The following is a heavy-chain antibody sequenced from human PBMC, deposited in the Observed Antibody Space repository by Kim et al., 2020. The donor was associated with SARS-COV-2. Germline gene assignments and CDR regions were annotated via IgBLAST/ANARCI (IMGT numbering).Heavy chain of an antibody. CDR3: ARDLRDVDINFYYYAMVV. V-gene: IGHV3-53*01. D-gene: IGHD5-12*01. Sequence: GGSLRLSCAASGFTVSSNYMNWVRQAPGKGLEWVSVIYNDGKTYYADSVKGRFTISRDGPKNTLYLQMNSLRAEDTAVYYCARDLRDVDINFYYYAMVVWGQGTTVTVSS. CDR2: IYNDGKT. J-gene: IGHJ6*02. CDR1: GFTVSSNY.